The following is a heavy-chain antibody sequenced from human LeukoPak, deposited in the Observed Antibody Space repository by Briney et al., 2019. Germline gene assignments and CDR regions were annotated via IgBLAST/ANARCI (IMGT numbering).Heavy chain of an antibody. CDR1: EYTVTELS. CDR2: FDAENDET. D-gene: IGHD1-14*01. Sequence: GASVKVSCKVSEYTVTELSFHWVRQAPGEGLEWMGGFDAENDETIYAQKFQGRVTVTQEPSTDTAYMELSSLRSEDTAVYYCATKKAWNHGGFDYWGQGTPVIVSS. V-gene: IGHV1-24*01. J-gene: IGHJ4*02. CDR3: ATKKAWNHGGFDY.